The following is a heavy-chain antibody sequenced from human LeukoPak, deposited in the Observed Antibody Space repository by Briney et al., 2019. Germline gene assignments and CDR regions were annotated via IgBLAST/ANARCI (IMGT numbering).Heavy chain of an antibody. CDR1: GYTFTDYY. CDR3: ARVGSGIAVANFDY. Sequence: ASVKVSCKASGYTFTDYYLHWVRQPPGKGLECMGWIHPYNGATNYAQKFRGRVTMTRDTSISTAYMELSRLRSDDTAVYYCARVGSGIAVANFDYWGQGTLVTVSS. D-gene: IGHD6-19*01. V-gene: IGHV1-2*02. CDR2: IHPYNGAT. J-gene: IGHJ4*02.